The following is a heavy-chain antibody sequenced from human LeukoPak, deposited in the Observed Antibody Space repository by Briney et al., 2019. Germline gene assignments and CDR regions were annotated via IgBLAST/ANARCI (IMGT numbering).Heavy chain of an antibody. CDR3: ARDVPTSATWELDY. CDR1: GRTFTDSL. V-gene: IGHV1-2*02. CDR2: NNLKSGGT. D-gene: IGHD6-25*01. Sequence: ASVKVSCKASGRTFTDSLLHWVRQAPGQGLEYMGWNNLKSGGTFYAQRFRARVTMTRDTSISTAYMDLSRLTSDDTAVYFCARDVPTSATWELDYWGQGTLVTVSS. J-gene: IGHJ4*02.